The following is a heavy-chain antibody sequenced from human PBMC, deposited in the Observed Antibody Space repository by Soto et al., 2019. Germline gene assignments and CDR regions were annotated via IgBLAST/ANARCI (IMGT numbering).Heavy chain of an antibody. Sequence: PSETLSLACTVSGGSISGDYWGWIQHPPGKGLEWLGYIGYSGSTNDDHSRVSAVTISVGTPKQQFSLKVNSMTAAEAAICLCARGGMAARKGRWFDPWGQGTRVTVSS. J-gene: IGHJ5*02. CDR1: GGSISGDY. CDR2: IGYSGST. D-gene: IGHD6-13*01. V-gene: IGHV4-59*01. CDR3: ARGGMAARKGRWFDP.